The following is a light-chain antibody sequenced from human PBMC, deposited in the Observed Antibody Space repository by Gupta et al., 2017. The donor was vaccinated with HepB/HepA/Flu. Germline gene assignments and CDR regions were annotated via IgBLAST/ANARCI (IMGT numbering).Light chain of an antibody. V-gene: IGKV3-11*01. Sequence: EIVLTQSPATLSLSPGERATLSCRAGQSVSSYLAWYQQKPGQAPRLLIYDASNRATGIPARFSGSGSGTDFTLTISSLEPEDFAVYYCQQRSNWSWTFGQGTKVEIK. J-gene: IGKJ1*01. CDR2: DAS. CDR3: QQRSNWSWT. CDR1: QSVSSY.